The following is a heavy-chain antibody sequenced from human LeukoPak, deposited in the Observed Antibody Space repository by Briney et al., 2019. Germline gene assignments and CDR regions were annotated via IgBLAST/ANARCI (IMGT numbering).Heavy chain of an antibody. CDR2: ISGYNGNT. CDR1: GYTFTSYG. D-gene: IGHD6-13*01. CDR3: ARHKQLVPPFDP. Sequence: GASVKVSCKASGYTFTSYGISWVRQAPGQGLEWMGWISGYNGNTNYAQKLQGRATMTTDTSTNTAYMELRSLRSDDTAVYYCARHKQLVPPFDPWGQGTLVTVPS. J-gene: IGHJ5*02. V-gene: IGHV1-18*01.